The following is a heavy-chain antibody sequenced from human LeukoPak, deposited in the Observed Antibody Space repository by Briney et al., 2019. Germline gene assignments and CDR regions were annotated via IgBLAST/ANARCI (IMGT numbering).Heavy chain of an antibody. CDR3: ARAFTHYDTFWWFDP. CDR2: ISAYNGNT. J-gene: IGHJ5*02. V-gene: IGHV1-18*01. Sequence: ASVKVSCKASGYTFTSYGISRVRQAPGQGLEWMGWISAYNGNTNYAQKLQGRVTMTTDTSTSTAYMELRSLRSDDTAVYYCARAFTHYDTFWWFDPWGQGTLVTVSS. D-gene: IGHD3-22*01. CDR1: GYTFTSYG.